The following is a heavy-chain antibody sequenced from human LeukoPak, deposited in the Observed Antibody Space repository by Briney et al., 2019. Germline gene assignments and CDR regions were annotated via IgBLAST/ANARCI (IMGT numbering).Heavy chain of an antibody. CDR2: IYSDNT. J-gene: IGHJ6*03. CDR3: AKEDYYYYMDV. V-gene: IGHV3-53*01. CDR1: GFTVSSNS. Sequence: SGGSLRLSCTVSGFTVSSNSMSWVRQAPGKGLEWVSFIYSDNTHYSDSVKGRFTISRDNSKNTLYLQMNSLRAEDTAVYYCAKEDYYYYMDVWGKGTTVTVSS.